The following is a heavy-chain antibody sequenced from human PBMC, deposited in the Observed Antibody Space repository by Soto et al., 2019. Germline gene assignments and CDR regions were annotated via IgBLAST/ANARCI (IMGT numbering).Heavy chain of an antibody. V-gene: IGHV1-69*13. CDR3: ARALGYCSSTSCYHYYGMDV. J-gene: IGHJ6*02. Sequence: SVKVSCKASGGTFSSYAISWVRQAPGQGLEWMGGIIPIFGTANYAQKFQGRVTITADESTSTAYMELSSLRSEDTAVYYCARALGYCSSTSCYHYYGMDVWGQGTTVTVS. CDR2: IIPIFGTA. D-gene: IGHD2-2*01. CDR1: GGTFSSYA.